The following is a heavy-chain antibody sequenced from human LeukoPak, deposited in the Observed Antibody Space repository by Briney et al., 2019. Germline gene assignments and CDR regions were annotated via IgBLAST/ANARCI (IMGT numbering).Heavy chain of an antibody. CDR2: IWYDGSNK. D-gene: IGHD6-19*01. J-gene: IGHJ4*02. V-gene: IGHV3-33*06. CDR1: GFTFSSYG. Sequence: GRSLRLSCAASGFTFSSYGMHWVRQAPGKGLEWVAVIWYDGSNKYYADSVKGRFTISRDNSKNTLYLQMNSLRAEDTAVYYCAKPIAVAGSPPRYFDYWGQGTLVTVSS. CDR3: AKPIAVAGSPPRYFDY.